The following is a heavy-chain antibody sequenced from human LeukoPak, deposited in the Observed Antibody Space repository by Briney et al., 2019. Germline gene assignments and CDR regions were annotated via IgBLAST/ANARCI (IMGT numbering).Heavy chain of an antibody. CDR3: ARAGAIATVHLDLDH. D-gene: IGHD6-13*01. Sequence: KSSETLSLTCTVSGASISTHYCSWIRQPPEKGPEWIGDFYFSGSTNYNPSLKSRATISGDTSKNQFSLNLRSVTAADTAVYYCARAGAIATVHLDLDHWGRGTQVTVSS. CDR1: GASISTHY. CDR2: FYFSGST. V-gene: IGHV4-59*11. J-gene: IGHJ4*02.